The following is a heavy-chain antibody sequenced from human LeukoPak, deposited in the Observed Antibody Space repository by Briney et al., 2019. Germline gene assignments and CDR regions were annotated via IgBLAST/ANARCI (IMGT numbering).Heavy chain of an antibody. V-gene: IGHV1-69*06. CDR3: ARDKAGWFGWFDP. J-gene: IGHJ5*02. D-gene: IGHD3-10*01. Sequence: ASVKVSCKASGGTFSSYAISWVRQAPGQGLEWMGGIIPIFGTANYAQKFQGRVTITADKSTSTAYMELSSLRSEDTAVYYCARDKAGWFGWFDPWGQGTLVTVSS. CDR1: GGTFSSYA. CDR2: IIPIFGTA.